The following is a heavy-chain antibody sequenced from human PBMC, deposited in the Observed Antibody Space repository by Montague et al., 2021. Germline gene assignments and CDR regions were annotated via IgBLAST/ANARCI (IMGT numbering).Heavy chain of an antibody. Sequence: SLRLSCAASGFTFSNFWMHWVRQAPGKGLVWVSRIVGDGHYKNYADSVQGRFTISRDNAEYTLYLQMDGLRVGDTAVYYCVRDGDGFNFDYWGHGTLVTVSS. J-gene: IGHJ4*01. CDR2: IVGDGHYK. V-gene: IGHV3-74*01. CDR3: VRDGDGFNFDY. CDR1: GFTFSNFW. D-gene: IGHD5-24*01.